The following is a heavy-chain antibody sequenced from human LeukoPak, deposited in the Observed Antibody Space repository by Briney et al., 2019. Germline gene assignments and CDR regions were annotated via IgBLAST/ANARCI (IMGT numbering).Heavy chain of an antibody. J-gene: IGHJ6*03. CDR3: ARAYGQETYYYYYYYMDV. CDR2: IYHSGST. D-gene: IGHD2-21*01. CDR1: GGSISSYY. V-gene: IGHV4-59*01. Sequence: SETLSLTCTVSGGSISSYYWSWIRQPPGKGLEWIAYIYHSGSTNYNPSLKSRVTISVDTSKNQFSLKLSSVTAADTAVYYCARAYGQETYYYYYYYMDVWGKGTTVTVSS.